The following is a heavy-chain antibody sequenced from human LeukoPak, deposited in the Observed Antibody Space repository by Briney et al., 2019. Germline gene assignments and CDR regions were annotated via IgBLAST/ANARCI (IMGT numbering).Heavy chain of an antibody. Sequence: SETLSLTCTVSGGSISSYYWSWIRQPPGKGLEWIGYIYYSGSINYNPSLKSRVTISVDTSKNQFSLKLSSVTAADTAVYYCARGRAFFDWGQGTLVTVSS. V-gene: IGHV4-59*12. J-gene: IGHJ4*02. CDR1: GGSISSYY. D-gene: IGHD3-3*02. CDR2: IYYSGSI. CDR3: ARGRAFFD.